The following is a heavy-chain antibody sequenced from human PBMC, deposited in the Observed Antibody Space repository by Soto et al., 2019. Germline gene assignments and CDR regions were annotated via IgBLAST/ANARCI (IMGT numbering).Heavy chain of an antibody. D-gene: IGHD5-12*01. CDR3: ASSHSGYDRCGS. V-gene: IGHV4-59*08. CDR2: FYYSGST. Sequence: QVQLQESGPGLVKPSETLSLTCTVSGDSIRNYYWSWIRQPPGKGLEWIANFYYSGSTNYNPSLKSGVTIPVDTSKSEFALKLSSVTAADTAVYYCASSHSGYDRCGSWGQGTLVTVSS. CDR1: GDSIRNYY. J-gene: IGHJ4*02.